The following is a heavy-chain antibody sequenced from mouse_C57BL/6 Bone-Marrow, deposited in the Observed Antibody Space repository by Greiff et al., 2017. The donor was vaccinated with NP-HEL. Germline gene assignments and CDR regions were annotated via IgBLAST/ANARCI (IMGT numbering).Heavy chain of an antibody. Sequence: QVQLQQSGPELVKPGASVKISCKASGYAFSSSWMNWVKQRPGKGLEWIGRIYPGDGDTNYNGKLKGKATLTADKSSSTAYMQLSSLTSEDSAVYFCARSRIFFYGRVYGGFAYWGQGTLVTVSA. CDR2: IYPGDGDT. V-gene: IGHV1-82*01. D-gene: IGHD1-1*01. J-gene: IGHJ3*01. CDR3: ARSRIFFYGRVYGGFAY. CDR1: GYAFSSSW.